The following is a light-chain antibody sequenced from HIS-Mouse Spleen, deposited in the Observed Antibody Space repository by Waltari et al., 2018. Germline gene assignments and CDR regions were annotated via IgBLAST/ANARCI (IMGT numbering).Light chain of an antibody. V-gene: IGLV2-23*01. CDR3: CTYAGSSTVV. CDR1: SSDVGSYNL. CDR2: EGS. J-gene: IGLJ2*01. Sequence: QSALTQPASVSGSPGQSITISCTGTSSDVGSYNLVSWYQQHPGKAPKLMIYEGSKRPSVVSSRFSGSKSGNTASLTSSGLQAEDEADYYCCTYAGSSTVVFGGGTKLTVL.